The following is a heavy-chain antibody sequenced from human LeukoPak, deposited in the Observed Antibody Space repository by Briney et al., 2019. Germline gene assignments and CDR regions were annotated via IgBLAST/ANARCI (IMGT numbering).Heavy chain of an antibody. Sequence: GGSLRLSCAASGFTFSDYYMSWIRQAPGKGLEWVSYISSSGSTIYYADSVKGRFTISRDNAKNSLYLQMSSLRSDDTAVYYCARSDSSSPHSTFGVVHPFDYWGQGTLVTVSS. CDR3: ARSDSSSPHSTFGVVHPFDY. CDR1: GFTFSDYY. CDR2: ISSSGSTI. D-gene: IGHD3-16*01. V-gene: IGHV3-11*01. J-gene: IGHJ4*02.